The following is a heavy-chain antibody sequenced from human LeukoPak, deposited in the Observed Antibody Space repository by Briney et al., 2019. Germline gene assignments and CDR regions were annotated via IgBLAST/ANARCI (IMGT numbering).Heavy chain of an antibody. CDR3: ASDDSDYYDSSGYYYPEYFQH. D-gene: IGHD3-22*01. J-gene: IGHJ1*01. CDR1: GFTFSSYA. Sequence: PGGSLRLSCAASGFTFSSYAMSWVRQAPGKGLEWVSAISGSGGSTYYADSVKGRFTISRDNSKNTLYLQMNSLRAEDTAVYYCASDDSDYYDSSGYYYPEYFQHWGQGTLVTVSS. V-gene: IGHV3-23*01. CDR2: ISGSGGST.